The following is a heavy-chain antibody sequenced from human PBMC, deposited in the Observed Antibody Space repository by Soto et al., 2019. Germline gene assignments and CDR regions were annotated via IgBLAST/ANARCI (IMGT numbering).Heavy chain of an antibody. V-gene: IGHV3-13*04. CDR3: ARGTGYSSSWYTS. CDR2: IDTAGNT. Sequence: GGSLRLSCGASGFTFSSYAMHWVRQTTGKGLEWVSAIDTAGNTYYPGSVKGRFTISRENAKNSLFLQVNNLRAGDTAVYYCARGTGYSSSWYTSWGQGTLVTVSS. CDR1: GFTFSSYA. J-gene: IGHJ5*02. D-gene: IGHD6-13*01.